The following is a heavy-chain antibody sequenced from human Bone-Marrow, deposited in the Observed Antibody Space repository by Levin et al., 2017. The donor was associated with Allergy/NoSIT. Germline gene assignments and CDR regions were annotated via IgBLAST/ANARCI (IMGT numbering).Heavy chain of an antibody. Sequence: EASVKVSCRASGYIFRDYYIHWVRQAPGQGLEWMGRINCNSGSTHYAQTFQGRVTMTADTSITTAHMELTRLTADDTAVYYCARSYPGPWGFDFWGQGTLVGVSS. J-gene: IGHJ4*02. CDR1: GYIFRDYY. CDR2: INCNSGST. D-gene: IGHD1-14*01. CDR3: ARSYPGPWGFDF. V-gene: IGHV1-2*06.